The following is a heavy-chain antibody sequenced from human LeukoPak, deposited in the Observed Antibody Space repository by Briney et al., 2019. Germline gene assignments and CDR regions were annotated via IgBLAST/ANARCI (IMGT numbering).Heavy chain of an antibody. J-gene: IGHJ4*02. V-gene: IGHV3-30*18. CDR3: AKQLVGAALDY. CDR2: ISNDGSNK. D-gene: IGHD1-26*01. Sequence: GGSLRLSCAASGFTFSHYAMHWVRQAPGKGLEWVAFISNDGSNKYYADSMKGRLTTSRDNSKNTLSLQMNSLRAEDTAVYYCAKQLVGAALDYWGQGTLVTVSS. CDR1: GFTFSHYA.